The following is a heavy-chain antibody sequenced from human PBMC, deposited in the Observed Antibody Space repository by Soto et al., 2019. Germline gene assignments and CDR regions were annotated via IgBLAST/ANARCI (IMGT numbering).Heavy chain of an antibody. CDR1: GFTFSSYA. D-gene: IGHD3-22*01. J-gene: IGHJ6*02. CDR2: ISSNGGST. CDR3: VKGDYYDSSGTLGMDV. Sequence: GGSLRLSCSASGFTFSSYAMHWVRQAPGKGLEYVSAISSNGGSTYYADSVKGRFTISRDNSKNTLYLQMSSLRAEDTAVYYCVKGDYYDSSGTLGMDVWGQGTTVTVS. V-gene: IGHV3-64D*06.